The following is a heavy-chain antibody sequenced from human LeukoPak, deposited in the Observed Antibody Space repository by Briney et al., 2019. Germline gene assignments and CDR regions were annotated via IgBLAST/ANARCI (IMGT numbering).Heavy chain of an antibody. CDR1: GGSISSYY. V-gene: IGHV4-59*08. Sequence: SETLSLICTVSGGSISSYYWSWIRQPPGKGLEWIGYIYYSGSTNYNPSLKSRVTISVDTSKNQFSLKLSSVTAADTAVYYCARGNRYYYGSGSYTNDYWGQGTLVTVSS. J-gene: IGHJ4*02. D-gene: IGHD3-10*01. CDR2: IYYSGST. CDR3: ARGNRYYYGSGSYTNDY.